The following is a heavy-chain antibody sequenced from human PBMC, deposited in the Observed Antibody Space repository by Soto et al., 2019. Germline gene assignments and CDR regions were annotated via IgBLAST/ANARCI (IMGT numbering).Heavy chain of an antibody. D-gene: IGHD2-15*01. CDR2: INPNSGGT. J-gene: IGHJ6*02. CDR3: ARGYCSGGSCYSAYYYYYGMYV. V-gene: IGHV1-2*02. Sequence: ASVKVSCKASGYTFTGYYMHWVRQAPGQGHEWMGWINPNSGGTNYAQKFQGRVTMTRDTSISTAYMELSRLRSDDTAVYYCARGYCSGGSCYSAYYYYYGMYVCGQGTTVIVSS. CDR1: GYTFTGYY.